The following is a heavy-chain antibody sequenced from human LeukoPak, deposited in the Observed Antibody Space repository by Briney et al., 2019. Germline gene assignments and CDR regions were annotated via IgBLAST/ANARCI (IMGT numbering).Heavy chain of an antibody. CDR3: ARRYSSSSVWFDP. D-gene: IGHD6-13*01. Sequence: PSQTLSLTCAVSGGSISSGGYSWSWIRQPPGKGLEWIGYIYHSGSTYYNPSLKSRVTISVDRSKNQFSLKLSSVTAADTAVYYCARRYSSSSVWFDPWGQGTLVTVSS. CDR1: GGSISSGGYS. CDR2: IYHSGST. J-gene: IGHJ5*02. V-gene: IGHV4-30-2*01.